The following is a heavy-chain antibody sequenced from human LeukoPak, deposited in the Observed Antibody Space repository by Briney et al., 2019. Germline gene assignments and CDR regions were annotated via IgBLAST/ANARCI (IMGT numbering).Heavy chain of an antibody. D-gene: IGHD6-13*01. J-gene: IGHJ4*02. V-gene: IGHV4-59*08. CDR2: IYYSGST. Sequence: SETLSLTCTVSGGSISSYYWSWIRQPPGKGLEWIGYIYYSGSTNYNPSLKSRVTISVDTSKNQFSLKLSSVTAADTAVYYCASQLSIAAAGPLDYWGQGTLVTVSS. CDR3: ASQLSIAAAGPLDY. CDR1: GGSISSYY.